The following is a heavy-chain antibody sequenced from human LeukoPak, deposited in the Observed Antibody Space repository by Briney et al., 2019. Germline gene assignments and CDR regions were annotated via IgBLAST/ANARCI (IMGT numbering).Heavy chain of an antibody. CDR3: GAGNPDY. D-gene: IGHD1-1*01. Sequence: PGRSLRLSCAASGFTFQDYSMHWIRQAPGKGLEWMTVLSFDGKGKFYADSVKGRFTVSRDTSKNTLFLDMNNVTVEDTAVYYCGAGNPDYWGQGTLVTVSS. CDR1: GFTFQDYS. J-gene: IGHJ4*02. V-gene: IGHV3-30*01. CDR2: LSFDGKGK.